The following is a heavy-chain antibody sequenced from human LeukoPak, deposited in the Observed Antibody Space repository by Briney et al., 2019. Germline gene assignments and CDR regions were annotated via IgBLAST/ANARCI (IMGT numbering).Heavy chain of an antibody. D-gene: IGHD3-3*01. CDR2: IIPILGIA. V-gene: IGHV1-69*04. Sequence: SVKVSCKASGGTFSSYAISWVRQAPRQGLEWMGRIIPILGIANYAQKFQGRVTITADKSTSTAYMELSSLRSEDTAVYYCARDVSVPRYDFWSGYRTAPYYFDYWGQGTLVTVSS. J-gene: IGHJ4*02. CDR3: ARDVSVPRYDFWSGYRTAPYYFDY. CDR1: GGTFSSYA.